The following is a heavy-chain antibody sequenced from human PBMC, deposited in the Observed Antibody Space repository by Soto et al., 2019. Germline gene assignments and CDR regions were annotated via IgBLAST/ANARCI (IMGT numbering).Heavy chain of an antibody. D-gene: IGHD4-17*01. J-gene: IGHJ4*02. CDR2: IYYSGST. CDR1: GGSVSSYY. CDR3: ARRINYGDYPFDF. V-gene: IGHV4-59*08. Sequence: SETLSLTCTVSGGSVSSYYWSWIRQPPGKGLEWIGYIYYSGSTNYNPSLKSRVTISVDTSKNQFSLKLSSVTAADTAVYYCARRINYGDYPFDFWGQGTLVTVSS.